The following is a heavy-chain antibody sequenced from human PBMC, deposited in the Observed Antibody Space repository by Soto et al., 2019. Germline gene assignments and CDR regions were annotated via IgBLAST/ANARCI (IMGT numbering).Heavy chain of an antibody. CDR1: GFTLSDYY. V-gene: IGHV3-11*01. CDR3: ASSIYSYCSSTSCLSDAFDI. Sequence: PGGSLRLSCAASGFTLSDYYMSWIRQAPGKGLEWVSYISSSGSTIYYADSVKGRFTISRDNAKNSLYLQMNSLRAEDTAVYYCASSIYSYCSSTSCLSDAFDIWGQGTMVTVSS. D-gene: IGHD2-2*01. J-gene: IGHJ3*02. CDR2: ISSSGSTI.